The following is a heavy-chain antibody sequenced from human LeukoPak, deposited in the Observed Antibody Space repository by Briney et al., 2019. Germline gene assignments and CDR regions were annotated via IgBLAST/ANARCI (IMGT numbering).Heavy chain of an antibody. V-gene: IGHV3-48*01. J-gene: IGHJ3*02. Sequence: PGGSLRLSCAASGFTFSSYSMNWVRQAPGKGLEWVSYISSSSSTIYYADSVKGRFTISRDNAKNSLYLQMNSLRAEDTAVYYCAREGYGAARPRDAFDIWGQGTMVTVSS. CDR3: AREGYGAARPRDAFDI. CDR2: ISSSSSTI. CDR1: GFTFSSYS. D-gene: IGHD6-6*01.